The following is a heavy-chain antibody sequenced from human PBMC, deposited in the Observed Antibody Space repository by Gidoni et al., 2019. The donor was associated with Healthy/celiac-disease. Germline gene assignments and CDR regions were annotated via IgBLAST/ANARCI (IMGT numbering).Heavy chain of an antibody. CDR1: GFTFSSYA. V-gene: IGHV3-23*01. J-gene: IGHJ4*02. Sequence: EVQLLASGGGLVQHGGSLRLSCAASGFTFSSYAMSWFRQAPGKGQEWVSAISGSGGSTYYADSVKGRFTISRDNNKNTQYLQMNSLRAEDTAVYYCAKDYGLGDADYWGQGTLVTVSS. CDR3: AKDYGLGDADY. D-gene: IGHD3-10*01. CDR2: ISGSGGST.